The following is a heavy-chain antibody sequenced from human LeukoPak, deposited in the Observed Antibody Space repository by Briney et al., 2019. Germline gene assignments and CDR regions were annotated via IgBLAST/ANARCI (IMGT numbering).Heavy chain of an antibody. Sequence: GGSLRLTCAASGFTFSSYAMSWVRQAPGKGLEWVSAISGSSGSTYYADSVRGRFTISRDNSKNTLYLQMNSLRAEDTAVYYCAKSGSTVTTRYGMDVWGKGTTVTVSS. J-gene: IGHJ6*04. CDR1: GFTFSSYA. CDR3: AKSGSTVTTRYGMDV. D-gene: IGHD4-17*01. CDR2: ISGSSGST. V-gene: IGHV3-23*01.